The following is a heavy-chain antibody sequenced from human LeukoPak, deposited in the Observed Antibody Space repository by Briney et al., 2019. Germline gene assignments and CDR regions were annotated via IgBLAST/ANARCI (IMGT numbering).Heavy chain of an antibody. V-gene: IGHV4-34*01. J-gene: IGHJ4*02. Sequence: SETLSLTCAVYGESFSGYYWSWIRQPPGKGLEWIGEINHSGSTNYNPSLKSRVTISVDTSKNQFSLKLSSVTAADTAVYYCARGNTYYDFWSGYYTVDLDYWGQGTLVTVSS. CDR3: ARGNTYYDFWSGYYTVDLDY. CDR1: GESFSGYY. D-gene: IGHD3-3*01. CDR2: INHSGST.